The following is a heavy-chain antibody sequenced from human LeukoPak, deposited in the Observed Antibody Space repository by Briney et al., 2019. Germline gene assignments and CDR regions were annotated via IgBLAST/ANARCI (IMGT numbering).Heavy chain of an antibody. CDR3: AQYYYDSSGYSTVDAFDI. CDR2: INHSGST. V-gene: IGHV4-34*01. J-gene: IGHJ3*02. D-gene: IGHD3-22*01. CDR1: GGSFSGYY. Sequence: SETLSLTCAVYGGSFSGYYWSWIRQPPGKGLEWIGEINHSGSTNYNSSLKSRVTISVDTSKNQFSLKLSSVTAADTAVYYCAQYYYDSSGYSTVDAFDIWGQGTMVTVSS.